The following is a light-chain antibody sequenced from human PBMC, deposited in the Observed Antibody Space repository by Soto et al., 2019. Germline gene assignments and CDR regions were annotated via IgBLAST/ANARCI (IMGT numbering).Light chain of an antibody. V-gene: IGKV1-8*01. CDR3: QQYYSYPRT. CDR1: QGISSY. J-gene: IGKJ1*01. CDR2: AAS. Sequence: AIRMTQSPSSFSASTGDRVTITCRASQGISSYLAWYQQKPGKAPKLLIYAASTLQSGVPSRFSGSGSGTDFTLTIRYLQSEDFATYYCQQYYSYPRTFGQGTKVEIK.